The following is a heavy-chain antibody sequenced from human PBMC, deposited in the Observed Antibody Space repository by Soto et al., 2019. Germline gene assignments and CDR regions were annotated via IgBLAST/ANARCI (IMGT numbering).Heavy chain of an antibody. V-gene: IGHV3-48*03. CDR3: ARVYCSTTTCHVQAFDS. CDR1: GFTFSSYE. J-gene: IGHJ4*02. Sequence: EVQLVESGGGLAQPGGSVRLSCAASGFTFSSYEMNWVRQAPGKTLEWVSYISSGGDSSYYADSVKGRFTISRDNAKNSQSLQMNSLRVEDTAVYYCARVYCSTTTCHVQAFDSWGQGTLVTVSS. CDR2: ISSGGDSS. D-gene: IGHD2-2*01.